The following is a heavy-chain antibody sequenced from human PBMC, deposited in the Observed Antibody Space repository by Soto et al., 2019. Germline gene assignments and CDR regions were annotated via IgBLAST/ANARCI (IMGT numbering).Heavy chain of an antibody. CDR1: GFTFSSYG. D-gene: IGHD3-3*01. Sequence: AGGSLRLSCAASGFTFSSYGMHWVRQAPGKGLEWVAVISYDGSNKYYADSVKGRFTISRDNSKNTLYLQMNSLRAEDTAVYYCAKDRLDVTIDYYYYGMDVWGQGTTVTVSS. CDR3: AKDRLDVTIDYYYYGMDV. J-gene: IGHJ6*02. V-gene: IGHV3-30*18. CDR2: ISYDGSNK.